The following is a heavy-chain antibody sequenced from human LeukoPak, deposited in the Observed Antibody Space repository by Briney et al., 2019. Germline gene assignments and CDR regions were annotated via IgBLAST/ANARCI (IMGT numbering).Heavy chain of an antibody. V-gene: IGHV4-59*08. CDR2: IYVSGNS. D-gene: IGHD6-13*01. J-gene: IGHJ3*02. Sequence: SETLSLTCTVSGASVSGDYWSWIRQPPGKGLEWIGYIYVSGNSNYNPSLKSRVSISLDTSKNQVSLTLTSVTAADTAVYYCARVYTSAGAFDIWGQGTMVTVSS. CDR1: GASVSGDY. CDR3: ARVYTSAGAFDI.